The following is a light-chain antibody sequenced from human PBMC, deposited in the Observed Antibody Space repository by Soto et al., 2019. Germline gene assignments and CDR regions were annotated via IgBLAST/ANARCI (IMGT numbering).Light chain of an antibody. CDR1: TGAVTSGHF. J-gene: IGLJ1*01. CDR3: LLLYSGCRRV. CDR2: DTN. Sequence: QAVVTQEPSLTVSPGGTVTLTCGSSTGAVTSGHFPYWFQQKPGQAPRTLIYDTNNKHSWTPARFSGSLLGGKAALTLSGAQPEDEAEYYCLLLYSGCRRVFGTGTKVTVL. V-gene: IGLV7-46*01.